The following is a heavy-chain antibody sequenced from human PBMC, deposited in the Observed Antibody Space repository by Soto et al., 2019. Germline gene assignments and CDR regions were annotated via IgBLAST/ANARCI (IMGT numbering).Heavy chain of an antibody. J-gene: IGHJ3*02. CDR1: GFPFSSYA. CDR2: ISGSGGST. CDR3: AKDTVYFDWAPWDNDAFDI. Sequence: PGGSLRLSFAASGFPFSSYAMSWVRQAPGKGLEWVSAISGSGGSTYYADSVKGRFTISRDNSKNTLYLQMNSLRAEDTAVYYCAKDTVYFDWAPWDNDAFDIWGQGTMVTVSS. V-gene: IGHV3-23*01. D-gene: IGHD3-9*01.